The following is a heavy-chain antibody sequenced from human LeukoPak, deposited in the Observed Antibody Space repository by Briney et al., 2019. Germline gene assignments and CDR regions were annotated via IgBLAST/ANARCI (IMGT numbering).Heavy chain of an antibody. V-gene: IGHV1-24*01. Sequence: GASVKVSCKVSGYTLTELSMHWVRQAPGKGREWMGGFDPEDGETIYAQKFQGRVTMTEDTSTDTAYMELSSLRSEDTAVYYCAGATLTYSSSHYYYYYYMDVWGKGTTVTVSS. CDR3: AGATLTYSSSHYYYYYYMDV. CDR1: GYTLTELS. D-gene: IGHD6-6*01. J-gene: IGHJ6*03. CDR2: FDPEDGET.